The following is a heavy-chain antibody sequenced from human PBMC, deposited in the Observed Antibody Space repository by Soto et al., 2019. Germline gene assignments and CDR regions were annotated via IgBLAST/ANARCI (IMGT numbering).Heavy chain of an antibody. Sequence: PGGALRLCCTASGGIVSDTDVNGCRQSPGKGLEWVSVISNRGDTHYADSVRGRFSLSRDISDNTLHLQMNNLRVEETAVYYCAREAGYCRGGCCFIPGDVYAIPGRGSMVPVSS. V-gene: IGHV3-66*01. D-gene: IGHD2-15*01. CDR2: ISNRGDT. CDR3: AREAGYCRGGCCFIPGDVYAI. J-gene: IGHJ3*02. CDR1: GGIVSDTD.